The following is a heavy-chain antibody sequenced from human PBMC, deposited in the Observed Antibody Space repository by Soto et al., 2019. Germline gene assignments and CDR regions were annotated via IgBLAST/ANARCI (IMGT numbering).Heavy chain of an antibody. CDR1: GGTFSSYA. D-gene: IGHD2-15*01. CDR2: IIPIFGTA. Sequence: ASVKVSCKASGGTFSSYAISWVRQAPGQGLEWMGRIIPIFGTANYAQKFQGRVTITADESTSTAYMELSSLRSEDTAVYYCASSYCSGGSCYEDAFDIWGQGTMVTVSS. J-gene: IGHJ3*02. V-gene: IGHV1-69*13. CDR3: ASSYCSGGSCYEDAFDI.